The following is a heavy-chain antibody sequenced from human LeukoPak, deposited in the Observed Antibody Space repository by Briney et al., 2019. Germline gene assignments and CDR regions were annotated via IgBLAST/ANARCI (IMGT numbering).Heavy chain of an antibody. CDR3: ASMIRDYGDSNWFDP. CDR1: GFTFSSYA. V-gene: IGHV3-23*01. J-gene: IGHJ5*02. Sequence: GGSLRLSCAASGFTFSSYAMSWVRQAPEEGLEWVSAIRGSGGTTYYAYSVKRRFSFSRDNSKNTLYLQMNSLRAEDTAIYYCASMIRDYGDSNWFDPWGQGTLVTVSS. D-gene: IGHD4-17*01. CDR2: IRGSGGTT.